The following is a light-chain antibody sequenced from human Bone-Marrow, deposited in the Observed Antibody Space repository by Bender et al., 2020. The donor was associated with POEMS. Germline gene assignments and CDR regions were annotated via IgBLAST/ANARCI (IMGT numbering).Light chain of an antibody. V-gene: IGLV2-23*02. J-gene: IGLJ2*01. CDR2: QVT. Sequence: QSALTQPAFVSGSPGQSITISCIGTNRDIGNSNLVSWYQQHPGKAHKLILYQVTERPSGVSNRFSGSKSGNTASLTISGLQAEDEADYYYSSHMTGDYLVFGGGTKLTVL. CDR3: SSHMTGDYLV. CDR1: NRDIGNSNL.